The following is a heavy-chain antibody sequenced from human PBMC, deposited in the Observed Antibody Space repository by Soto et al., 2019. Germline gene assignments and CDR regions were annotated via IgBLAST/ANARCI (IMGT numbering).Heavy chain of an antibody. CDR2: INHSGST. V-gene: IGHV4-34*01. D-gene: IGHD2-2*01. J-gene: IGHJ5*02. Sequence: SETLSLTCAVYGGSFSCYYWSWIRQPPGKGLEWIGEINHSGSTNYNPSLKSRVTISVDTSKNQFSLKLSSVTAADTAVYYCARGRIVVVPAAIKNWFDPWGQGTLVTVS. CDR1: GGSFSCYY. CDR3: ARGRIVVVPAAIKNWFDP.